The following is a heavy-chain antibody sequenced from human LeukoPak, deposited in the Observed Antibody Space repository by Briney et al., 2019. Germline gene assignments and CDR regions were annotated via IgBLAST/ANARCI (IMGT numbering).Heavy chain of an antibody. V-gene: IGHV3-30*19. CDR1: GFTFSSYG. J-gene: IGHJ4*02. D-gene: IGHD3-22*01. CDR2: IWYDGSNK. Sequence: GGSLRLSCAASGFTFSSYGMHWVRQAPGKGLEWVAVIWYDGSNKYYADSVKGRFTISRDNSKNTVYLQMNSLRAEDTAVYYCARDNRDSSAYHYWGQGTLVTVSS. CDR3: ARDNRDSSAYHY.